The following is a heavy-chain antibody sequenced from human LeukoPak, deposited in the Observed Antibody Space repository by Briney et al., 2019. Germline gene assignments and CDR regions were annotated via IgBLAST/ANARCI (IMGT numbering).Heavy chain of an antibody. J-gene: IGHJ6*03. CDR2: IIPIFGTA. CDR3: ARAQYYDFWSGYSNYYYYMDV. CDR1: GGTFSSYA. Sequence: SSVKVSCKASGGTFSSYAISWVRQAPGQGLEWMGRIIPIFGTANYAQKFQGRVTITTDESTSTAYMELSSLRSEDTAVYYCARAQYYDFWSGYSNYYYYMDVWGKGTTVTVSS. D-gene: IGHD3-3*01. V-gene: IGHV1-69*05.